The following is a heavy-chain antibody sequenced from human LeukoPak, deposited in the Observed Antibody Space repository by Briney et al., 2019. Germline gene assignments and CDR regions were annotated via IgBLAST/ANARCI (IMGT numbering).Heavy chain of an antibody. Sequence: SETLSLTCTVSGGSISRYYWSWIRQSPGKGLEWIAYIYYSGSTNYNPSLKSRVTISVDTSNNQFSLKVYSVTAADTAVYHCARHDMDVAGGGLDYFDYWGQGTLVTVSS. D-gene: IGHD1-26*01. V-gene: IGHV4-59*08. CDR3: ARHDMDVAGGGLDYFDY. J-gene: IGHJ4*02. CDR2: IYYSGST. CDR1: GGSISRYY.